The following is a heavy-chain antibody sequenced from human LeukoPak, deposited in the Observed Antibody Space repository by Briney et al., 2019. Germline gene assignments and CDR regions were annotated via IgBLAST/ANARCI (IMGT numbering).Heavy chain of an antibody. Sequence: PGGSLRLSCAASGLTFSGSAMHWVRQAPGKGLEWVGRIRSKANNYATAYAASVKGRFTISRDDSKNTAYLQMNSLKTEDTAVYYCHPPPDYSDYWGQGTLVTVSS. V-gene: IGHV3-73*01. J-gene: IGHJ4*02. CDR1: GLTFSGSA. CDR3: HPPPDYSDY. CDR2: IRSKANNYAT.